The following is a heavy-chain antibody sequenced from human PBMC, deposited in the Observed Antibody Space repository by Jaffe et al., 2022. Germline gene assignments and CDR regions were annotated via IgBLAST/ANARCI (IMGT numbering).Heavy chain of an antibody. Sequence: QVQLVQSGAEVKKPGASVKVSCKASGYTFTSYDINWVRQATGQGLEWMGWMNPNSGNTGYAQKFQGRVTMTRNTSISTAYMELSSLRSEDTAVYYCARGPGYSGWFLNDMVLAFDIWGQGTMVTVSS. D-gene: IGHD1-26*01. V-gene: IGHV1-8*01. CDR3: ARGPGYSGWFLNDMVLAFDI. CDR2: MNPNSGNT. CDR1: GYTFTSYD. J-gene: IGHJ3*02.